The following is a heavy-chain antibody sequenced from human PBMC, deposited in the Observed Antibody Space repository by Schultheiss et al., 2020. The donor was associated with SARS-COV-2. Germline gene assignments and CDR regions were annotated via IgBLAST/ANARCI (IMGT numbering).Heavy chain of an antibody. CDR2: ISATSSKF. CDR3: ARNAIRERGLVPSSFLDYRGLDV. Sequence: GGSLRLSCSVSGLGFGNFAMNWVRQAPGKGLEWIASISATSSKFFYADSEEGRFRISRDTARNLLFLHMNALRDDDTAVYYCARNAIRERGLVPSSFLDYRGLDVWGRGTTVTVSS. J-gene: IGHJ6*02. CDR1: GLGFGNFA. D-gene: IGHD4-23*01. V-gene: IGHV3-21*01.